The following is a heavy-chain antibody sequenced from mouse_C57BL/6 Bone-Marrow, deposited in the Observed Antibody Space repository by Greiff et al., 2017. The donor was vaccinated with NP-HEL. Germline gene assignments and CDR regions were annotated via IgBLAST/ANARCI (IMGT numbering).Heavy chain of an antibody. CDR1: GYTFTDYY. Sequence: VQLQQSGPELVKPGASVKISCKASGYTFTDYYMNWVKQSHGKSLEWIGDINPNNGGTSYNQKFKGKATLTVDKSSSTAYMELRSLTSEDSAVYYCSRIPYSFYWYFDVWGTGTTVTVSS. CDR3: SRIPYSFYWYFDV. CDR2: INPNNGGT. J-gene: IGHJ1*03. V-gene: IGHV1-26*01. D-gene: IGHD2-10*01.